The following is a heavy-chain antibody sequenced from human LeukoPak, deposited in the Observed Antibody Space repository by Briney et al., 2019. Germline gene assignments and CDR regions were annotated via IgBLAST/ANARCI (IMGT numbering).Heavy chain of an antibody. V-gene: IGHV3-11*01. CDR2: INSDSTTL. J-gene: IGHJ4*02. D-gene: IGHD3-10*01. CDR1: GFIFCDHC. CDR3: ARLRGLIDH. Sequence: GGSLRLSCAASGFIFCDHCMSWIRQAPGKGLEGVAYINSDSTTLYYADSVKGRFTVSRDNAKNSLYLHMNSLGVDDTAVYYCARLRGLIDHWGQGALVTVSS.